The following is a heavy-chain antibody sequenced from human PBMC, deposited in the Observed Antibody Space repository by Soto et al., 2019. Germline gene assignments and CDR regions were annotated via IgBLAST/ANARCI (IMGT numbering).Heavy chain of an antibody. J-gene: IGHJ4*02. Sequence: SVKVSCKASGGTFSSYAISWVRQAPGQGLEWMGGIIPIFGTANYAQKFQGRVTITADESTSTAYMELSSLRSEDTAVYYCASGDCSGGSCYYANYYFDYWGQGTLGTVSS. D-gene: IGHD2-15*01. CDR3: ASGDCSGGSCYYANYYFDY. CDR1: GGTFSSYA. V-gene: IGHV1-69*13. CDR2: IIPIFGTA.